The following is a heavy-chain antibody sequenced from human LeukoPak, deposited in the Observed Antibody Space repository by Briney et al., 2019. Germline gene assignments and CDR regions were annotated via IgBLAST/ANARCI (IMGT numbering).Heavy chain of an antibody. V-gene: IGHV3-30*02. CDR2: IRYDGSNK. Sequence: GGSLRLSCEASGFTFSRYWMHWVRQAPGKGLEWLAFIRYDGSNKYYADSVKGRFTISRDNSKNTLYLQMNSLRAEDTAVYYCAKDRSYHFDYWGQGTLVTVSS. CDR1: GFTFSRYW. J-gene: IGHJ4*02. CDR3: AKDRSYHFDY.